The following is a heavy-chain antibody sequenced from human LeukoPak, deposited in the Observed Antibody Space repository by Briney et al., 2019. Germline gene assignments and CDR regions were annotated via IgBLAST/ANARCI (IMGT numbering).Heavy chain of an antibody. CDR3: AREGTIFGVVEYFQH. V-gene: IGHV4-4*07. CDR1: GGSISSYY. J-gene: IGHJ1*01. Sequence: SETLSLTCTVSGGSISSYYWSWIRQPAGKGLEWIGRIYTSGSTNYNPSLKSRVTMSVDTSKNQFSLKLSSVTAADTAVYYCAREGTIFGVVEYFQHWGQGTLDTVSS. D-gene: IGHD3-3*01. CDR2: IYTSGST.